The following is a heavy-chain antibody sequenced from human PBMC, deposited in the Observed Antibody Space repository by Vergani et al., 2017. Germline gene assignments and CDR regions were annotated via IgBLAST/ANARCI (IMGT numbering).Heavy chain of an antibody. CDR2: IYYSGST. Sequence: QVQLQESGPGLVKPSETLSLTCTVSGGSISSYYWSWIRQPPGKGLEWIGYIYYSGSTNYNPSLKSRVTISVDTSKNQFSLKLSSVTAAATAVYYCARASEPMVRGAHDYWGQGTLVTVSS. CDR3: ARASEPMVRGAHDY. D-gene: IGHD3-10*01. J-gene: IGHJ4*02. CDR1: GGSISSYY. V-gene: IGHV4-59*01.